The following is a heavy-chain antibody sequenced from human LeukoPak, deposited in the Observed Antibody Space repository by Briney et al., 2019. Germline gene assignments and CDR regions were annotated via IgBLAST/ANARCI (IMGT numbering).Heavy chain of an antibody. J-gene: IGHJ4*02. D-gene: IGHD5-12*01. CDR3: ARDRSSGYADY. Sequence: GGSLRLSCAASGFTFSSYEMNWVRQAPGKGLEWVSYISSSGSTIYYAGSVKGRFTISRDNAKNSLYLQMNSLRAEDTAVYYCARDRSSGYADYWGQGTLVTVSS. CDR2: ISSSGSTI. CDR1: GFTFSSYE. V-gene: IGHV3-48*03.